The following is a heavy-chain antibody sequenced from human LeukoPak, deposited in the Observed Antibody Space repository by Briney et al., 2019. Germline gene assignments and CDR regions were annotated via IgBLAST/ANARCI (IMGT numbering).Heavy chain of an antibody. CDR3: ARLLTYYYGSGSYSWYFDL. J-gene: IGHJ2*01. V-gene: IGHV1-69*13. D-gene: IGHD3-10*01. CDR2: IISIFGTT. CDR1: GGTFSSYD. Sequence: SVKVSCKASGGTFSSYDISWVRQAPGQGLEWMGGIISIFGTTNYAQNLQGRVKITADESKNTGYMELRRLRSEDTAVYYCARLLTYYYGSGSYSWYFDLWGRGTLVTVSS.